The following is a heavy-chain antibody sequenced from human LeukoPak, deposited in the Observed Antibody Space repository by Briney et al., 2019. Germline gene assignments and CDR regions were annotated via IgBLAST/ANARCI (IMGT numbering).Heavy chain of an antibody. CDR1: GYTFSSYG. J-gene: IGHJ6*03. Sequence: GASVKVSCKASGYTFSSYGISWVRQAPGQGLEWMGWISTYNGNTNYPQKFQGRVTMTTDTSTSTAYMELTSLRSDDTAVYYCARYYYSSGSNYNYYYYMDVWGKGTTVTISS. V-gene: IGHV1-18*01. D-gene: IGHD3-10*01. CDR2: ISTYNGNT. CDR3: ARYYYSSGSNYNYYYYMDV.